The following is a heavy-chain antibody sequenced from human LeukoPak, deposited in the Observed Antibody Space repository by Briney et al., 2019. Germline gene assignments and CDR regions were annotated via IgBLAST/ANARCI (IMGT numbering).Heavy chain of an antibody. V-gene: IGHV3-15*01. D-gene: IGHD3-10*01. Sequence: GGSLRLSCAASGFTFSNAWMVWVRQAPGKGLEWVGRIKSKTDGGTTDYAALVKGRFTISRDDSKNTLYLEMNSLKTEDTAVYYCTTRGSDSGCPFFWGQGTLVTVSS. J-gene: IGHJ4*02. CDR3: TTRGSDSGCPFF. CDR2: IKSKTDGGTT. CDR1: GFTFSNAW.